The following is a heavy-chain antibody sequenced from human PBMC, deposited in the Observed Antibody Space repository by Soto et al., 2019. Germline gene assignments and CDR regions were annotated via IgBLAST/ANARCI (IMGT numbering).Heavy chain of an antibody. CDR2: MNHRGNT. J-gene: IGHJ5*01. CDR3: AREPGYCTGGSCFGGWFDP. Sequence: QVQLQQWGVGLLKPSETLSLTCAVYGGSFSGSYWSWIRQSPGKGLEWIGEMNHRGNTDYNPSLKSRVTISVDTSKNQLSLRLNSVTAADSAIYYCAREPGYCTGGSCFGGWFDPWGQGTPVTDSS. CDR1: GGSFSGSY. D-gene: IGHD2-8*02. V-gene: IGHV4-34*01.